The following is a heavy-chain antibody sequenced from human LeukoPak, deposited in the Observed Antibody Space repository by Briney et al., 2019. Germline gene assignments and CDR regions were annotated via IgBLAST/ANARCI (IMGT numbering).Heavy chain of an antibody. CDR2: IHPSGST. CDR1: GGSFSDYY. J-gene: IGHJ4*02. D-gene: IGHD3-10*01. CDR3: ARGVDEAKVRY. Sequence: SDTLSLTCAVYGGSFSDYYWNWIRQPPGKGLEWIGEIHPSGSTTYNPSLQSRVTISVDTSQNQLSLKLSSVTAADTAVYYCARGVDEAKVRYWGQGTLVTVSS. V-gene: IGHV4-34*01.